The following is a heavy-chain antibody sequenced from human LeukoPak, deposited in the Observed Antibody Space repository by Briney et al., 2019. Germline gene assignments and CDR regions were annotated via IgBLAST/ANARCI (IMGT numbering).Heavy chain of an antibody. CDR1: GFAFSNNA. Sequence: GGSLRLSCAASGFAFSNNALGWVRQAPGKGLEWVSVISGSGLNTYYTDSVKGRFTISRDNSKNTLSLQMNSLRAEDTAVYYCVKDIGTVGASPFDYWGRGTLVSVSS. CDR2: ISGSGLNT. D-gene: IGHD1-26*01. J-gene: IGHJ4*02. CDR3: VKDIGTVGASPFDY. V-gene: IGHV3-23*01.